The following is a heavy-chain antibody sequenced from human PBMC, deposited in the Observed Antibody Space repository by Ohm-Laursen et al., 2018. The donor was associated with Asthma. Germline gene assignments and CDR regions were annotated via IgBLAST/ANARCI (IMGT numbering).Heavy chain of an antibody. D-gene: IGHD4-11*01. V-gene: IGHV1-46*03. Sequence: ASVTVSCKASGYTFTSYYMHWVRQAPGQGLEWMGRINPSDSNTINAQKFQGRVTMTSDTSTSTVYMELSSLRSEDTAVYYCARATVTIIDDAFDIWGQGTMVTVSS. CDR3: ARATVTIIDDAFDI. CDR2: INPSDSNT. J-gene: IGHJ3*02. CDR1: GYTFTSYY.